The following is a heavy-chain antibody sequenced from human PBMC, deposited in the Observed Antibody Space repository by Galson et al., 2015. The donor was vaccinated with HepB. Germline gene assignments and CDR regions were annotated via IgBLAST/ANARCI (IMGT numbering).Heavy chain of an antibody. J-gene: IGHJ4*02. V-gene: IGHV1-2*02. Sequence: SVKVSCKASGYTFTGYYMHWVRQAPGQGLEWMGWINPNSGGTNYAQKFQGRVTMTRDTSISTAYMELSRLRSDDTAVYYCARVILVPYGDYRHFDYWGQGTLVTVSS. D-gene: IGHD4-17*01. CDR1: GYTFTGYY. CDR3: ARVILVPYGDYRHFDY. CDR2: INPNSGGT.